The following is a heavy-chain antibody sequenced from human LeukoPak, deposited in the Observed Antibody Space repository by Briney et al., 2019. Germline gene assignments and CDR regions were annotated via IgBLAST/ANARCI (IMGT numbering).Heavy chain of an antibody. Sequence: SETLSLTCAVSGYSISSGYYWGWVRQPPGKGLEWVGSIYLRGTTFYNPSLNSRVTVSADTSKNQFSLKLTSVTAADTAVYYRVTERGGRPIDHWGQGTLVTVSS. J-gene: IGHJ4*02. CDR2: IYLRGTT. CDR1: GYSISSGYY. D-gene: IGHD1-26*01. CDR3: VTERGGRPIDH. V-gene: IGHV4-38-2*01.